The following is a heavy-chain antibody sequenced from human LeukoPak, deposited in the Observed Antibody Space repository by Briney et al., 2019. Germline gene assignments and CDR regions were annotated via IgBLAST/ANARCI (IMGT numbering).Heavy chain of an antibody. D-gene: IGHD5-24*01. CDR1: GYTFTSYY. V-gene: IGHV1-46*01. J-gene: IGHJ4*02. CDR2: INPSGGST. CDR3: ARAIRDGYNPRDRDY. Sequence: ASVKVSCKASGYTFTSYYMHWVRQAPGQGLEWMGIINPSGGSTSYPQKFQGRVTMTRDTSTSTVYMELSSLRSEDTAVYYCARAIRDGYNPRDRDYWGPGTLVTVSS.